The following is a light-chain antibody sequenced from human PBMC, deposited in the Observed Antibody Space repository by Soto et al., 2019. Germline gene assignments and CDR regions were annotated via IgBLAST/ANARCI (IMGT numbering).Light chain of an antibody. J-gene: IGKJ1*01. V-gene: IGKV1-27*01. CDR1: QGINNY. Sequence: DVQMTQSPSSQSASVGDRVTITCRASQGINNYLAWYQQKPGKVPKLLIYAASTLQSGVPSRFSGSGSGTHFTLTIGSLQPEDVATYYCQKYNSAPRTFGQGTKVEIK. CDR3: QKYNSAPRT. CDR2: AAS.